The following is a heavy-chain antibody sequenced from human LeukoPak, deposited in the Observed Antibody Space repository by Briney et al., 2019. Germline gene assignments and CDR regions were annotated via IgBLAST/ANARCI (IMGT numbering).Heavy chain of an antibody. CDR1: GGSISSYY. CDR3: ARDGGLYYYDRGGWFDP. V-gene: IGHV4-59*01. D-gene: IGHD3-10*02. CDR2: IYYSGST. J-gene: IGHJ5*02. Sequence: PSETLSLTCTVSGGSISSYYWSWIRQPPGKGLEWIGYIYYSGSTNYNPSLKSRVTISVDTSENQFSLKLSSVTAADTAVYYCARDGGLYYYDRGGWFDPWGQGTLVTVSS.